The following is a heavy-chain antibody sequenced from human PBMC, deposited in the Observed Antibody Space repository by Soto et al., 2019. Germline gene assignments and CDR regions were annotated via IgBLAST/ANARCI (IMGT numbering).Heavy chain of an antibody. J-gene: IGHJ6*03. Sequence: GGSLRLSCAASGFTFSDYYMSWIRQAPGKGLEWVSYISSSGSTIYYADSVKGRFTISRDNAKNSLYLQMNSLRAEDTAVYYCAREGSLNRWGLDYYYYYMDVWGKGTTVTVSS. CDR3: AREGSLNRWGLDYYYYYMDV. D-gene: IGHD3-16*01. CDR1: GFTFSDYY. V-gene: IGHV3-11*01. CDR2: ISSSGSTI.